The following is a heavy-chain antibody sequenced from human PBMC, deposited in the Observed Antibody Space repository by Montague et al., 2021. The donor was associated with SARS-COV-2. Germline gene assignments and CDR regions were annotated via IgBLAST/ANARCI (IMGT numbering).Heavy chain of an antibody. CDR2: IHHSGTL. CDR3: ARRIRITVFRGVPLTTHSLES. D-gene: IGHD3-10*01. J-gene: IGHJ4*02. Sequence: SHTLSLACTVSNASITTSNWCTWVRQSPGKGLEWVGEIHHSGTLNYNPSLKSRVTISVDTSKNHFSLNLNSVTAADTALYFCARRIRITVFRGVPLTTHSLESWGQGIMVTVSS. CDR1: NASITTSNW. V-gene: IGHV4/OR15-8*01.